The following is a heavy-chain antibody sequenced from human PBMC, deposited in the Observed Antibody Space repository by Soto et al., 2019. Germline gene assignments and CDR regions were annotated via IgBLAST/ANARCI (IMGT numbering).Heavy chain of an antibody. CDR2: IYHFGNT. V-gene: IGHV4-4*02. Sequence: QVQLQESGPGLVKPSGTLSLTCAVSWDSITSNDWGIWVRQFPGKGLEWFGDIYHFGNTYYNPSLTSRVSLSVHTSKIQLSLNLYSVTAADTAVYYCAKRVHGFDYGYTTSWGQGILVTVSS. D-gene: IGHD5-18*01. CDR3: AKRVHGFDYGYTTS. J-gene: IGHJ4*02. CDR1: WDSITSNDW.